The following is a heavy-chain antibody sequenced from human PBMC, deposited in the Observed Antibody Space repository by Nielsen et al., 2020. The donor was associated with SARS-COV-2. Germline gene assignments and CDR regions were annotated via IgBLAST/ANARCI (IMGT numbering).Heavy chain of an antibody. V-gene: IGHV3-30*04. CDR3: ARGGGNSSGYYYVYAFDI. D-gene: IGHD3-22*01. Sequence: GESLKISCAASGFTFSSYAMHWVRQAPGKGLEWVAVISYDGSNKYYADSVKGRFTISRDNSKNTLYLQMNSLRAEDTAVYYYARGGGNSSGYYYVYAFDIWGQGTMVTVSS. CDR1: GFTFSSYA. J-gene: IGHJ3*02. CDR2: ISYDGSNK.